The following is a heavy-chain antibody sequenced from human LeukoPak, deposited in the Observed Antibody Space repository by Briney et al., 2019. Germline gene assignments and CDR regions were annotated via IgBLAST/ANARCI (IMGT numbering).Heavy chain of an antibody. CDR2: ISASGVST. J-gene: IGHJ4*02. V-gene: IGHV3-23*01. CDR1: GFTFSTYA. CDR3: AKEYGPGSYYYDY. Sequence: GGSLRLSCAASGFTFSTYAMTWVRQAPGKGLEWVSGISASGVSTHYADSVKGRFTISRDNSKNTLYLQMNSLRAEDMAVYYCAKEYGPGSYYYDYWAQGTLVTVSS. D-gene: IGHD3-10*01.